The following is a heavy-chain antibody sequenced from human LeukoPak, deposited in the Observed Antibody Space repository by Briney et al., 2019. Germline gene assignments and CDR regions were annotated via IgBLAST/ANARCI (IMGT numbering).Heavy chain of an antibody. CDR3: ARGRDGYNLVDAFDI. CDR2: ISSSGSTI. Sequence: QPGGSLRLSCAASGFTFSSYEMNWVRQAPGKGLEWVSYISSSGSTIYYADSLRGRFTISRDNAKKSLYLQMSSLRAEDTAVYYCARGRDGYNLVDAFDIWGQGIMVTVSS. CDR1: GFTFSSYE. V-gene: IGHV3-48*03. J-gene: IGHJ3*02. D-gene: IGHD5-24*01.